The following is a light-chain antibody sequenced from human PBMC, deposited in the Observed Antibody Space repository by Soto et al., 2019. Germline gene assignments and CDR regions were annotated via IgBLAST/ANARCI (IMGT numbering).Light chain of an antibody. Sequence: QSVLTQPPSASGSPGQSVTISCTGTNSDVGGYSFVSWYQQHPGKAPKVMIYEVSKRPSGVPDRFSGSKFANTASLTVSGLQAEDEADYYCSSYAGGNNVVFGGGTKLTVL. CDR1: NSDVGGYSF. V-gene: IGLV2-8*01. CDR2: EVS. CDR3: SSYAGGNNVV. J-gene: IGLJ3*02.